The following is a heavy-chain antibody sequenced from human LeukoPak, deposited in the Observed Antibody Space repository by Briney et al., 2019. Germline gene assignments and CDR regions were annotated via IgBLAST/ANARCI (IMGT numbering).Heavy chain of an antibody. CDR3: ARASLHSSGWYYGSPVAY. CDR1: GGTFSSYA. CDR2: IIPIFGTA. V-gene: IGHV1-69*06. Sequence: GASVKVSCKASGGTFSSYASSWVRQAPGQGLEWMGGIIPIFGTANYAQKFQGRVTITADKSTSTAYMELSSLRSEDTAVYYCARASLHSSGWYYGSPVAYWGQGTLVTVSS. J-gene: IGHJ4*02. D-gene: IGHD6-19*01.